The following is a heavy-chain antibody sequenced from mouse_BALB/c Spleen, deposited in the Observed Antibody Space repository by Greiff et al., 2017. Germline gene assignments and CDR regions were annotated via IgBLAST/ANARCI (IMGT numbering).Heavy chain of an antibody. D-gene: IGHD1-1*01. CDR1: GFNIKDYY. Sequence: VHVKQSGAELVRSGPSVKLSCTASGFNIKDYYMHWVKQRPEQGLEWIGWIDPENGDTEYAPKFQGKATMTADTSSNTAYLQLSSLTSEDTAVYYCNEGRSSRAMDYWGQGTSVTVSS. V-gene: IGHV14-4*02. CDR2: IDPENGDT. CDR3: NEGRSSRAMDY. J-gene: IGHJ4*01.